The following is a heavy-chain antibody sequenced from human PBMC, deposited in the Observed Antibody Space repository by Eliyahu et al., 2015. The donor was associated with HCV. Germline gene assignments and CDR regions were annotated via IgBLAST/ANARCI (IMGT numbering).Heavy chain of an antibody. V-gene: IGHV3-11*01. Sequence: QVQLVESGGGLVKPGGSLRLSCXASGFTFXXYYMSWIRQAPGKGRGXVXYISGSGTTXYXADSVKGRFTISRDNAKNSLYVQMNSLRAEDTAVYYCARGWEIFGVVRRGMDVWGKGTTVTVSS. J-gene: IGHJ6*04. D-gene: IGHD3-3*01. CDR2: ISGSGTTX. CDR1: GFTFXXYY. CDR3: ARGWEIFGVVRRGMDV.